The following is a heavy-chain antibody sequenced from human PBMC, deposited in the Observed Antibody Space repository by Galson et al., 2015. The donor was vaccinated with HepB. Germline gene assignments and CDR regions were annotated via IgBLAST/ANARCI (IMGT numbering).Heavy chain of an antibody. CDR3: ARDDSSNWDGEGAHNFDY. D-gene: IGHD3-10*01. CDR1: GDSVSSKSAA. CDR2: TYYRSKWWT. J-gene: IGHJ4*02. V-gene: IGHV6-1*01. Sequence: CAISGDSVSSKSAAWHWIRQSPSRGLEWLGRTYYRSKWWTSYAVAVRSRISINADASENQFSLQLNSVTPDDTAVYYCARDDSSNWDGEGAHNFDYWGQGTLVTVSS.